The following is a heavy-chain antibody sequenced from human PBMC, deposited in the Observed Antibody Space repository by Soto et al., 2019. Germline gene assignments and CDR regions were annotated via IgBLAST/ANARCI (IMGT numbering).Heavy chain of an antibody. CDR3: AKDVGGLYSSSSVFDY. J-gene: IGHJ4*02. CDR1: GFTFSSYG. CDR2: ISYDGSNK. V-gene: IGHV3-30*18. Sequence: QVQLVESGGGVVQPGRSLRLSCAASGFTFSSYGMHWVRQAPGKGLEWVAVISYDGSNKYYADSVKGRFTISGDNSKNTLYLHMNSLRAEGTAVYYCAKDVGGLYSSSSVFDYWGQGTLVTVSS. D-gene: IGHD6-13*01.